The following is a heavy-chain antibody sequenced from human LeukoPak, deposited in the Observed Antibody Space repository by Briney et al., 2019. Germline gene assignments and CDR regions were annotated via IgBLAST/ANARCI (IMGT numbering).Heavy chain of an antibody. D-gene: IGHD3-10*01. J-gene: IGHJ4*02. V-gene: IGHV4-59*01. CDR2: IDYSGST. CDR3: AREGDYYGSGSYSFDY. Sequence: PSETLSLTCTVSGGSISSYYWSWIRQPPGKGLEWIGYIDYSGSTNYNPSLKSRVTISVDTSKNQFSLKLSSVTAADTAVYYCAREGDYYGSGSYSFDYWGQGTLVTVSS. CDR1: GGSISSYY.